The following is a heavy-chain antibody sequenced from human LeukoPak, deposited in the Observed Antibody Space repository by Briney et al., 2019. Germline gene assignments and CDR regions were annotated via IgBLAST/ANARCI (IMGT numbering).Heavy chain of an antibody. J-gene: IGHJ4*02. CDR1: GYTLTDYY. CDR3: ARVGYYESSGYYEY. V-gene: IGHV1-2*06. CDR2: INPNSGGT. Sequence: ASVKVSCKASGYTLTDYYMHWVRQAPGQGLEWMGRINPNSGGTNYAQKLQGRVTMTRDTSISTVYMELGRLRSDDTAVYYCARVGYYESSGYYEYWGQGTLVTVSS. D-gene: IGHD3-22*01.